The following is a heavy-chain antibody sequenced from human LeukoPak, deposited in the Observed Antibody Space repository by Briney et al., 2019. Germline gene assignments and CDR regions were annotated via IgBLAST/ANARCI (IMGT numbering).Heavy chain of an antibody. Sequence: ASVKVSCKASRYTFTGYYMHWVRQAPGQGVEWMGWINPNSGGTNYAQKFQARVTMTRHTPNSTAYMELSRLRSDDTAVYYCARSYHSSGYQYDFDSWGQGTLVTVSS. V-gene: IGHV1-2*02. CDR2: INPNSGGT. D-gene: IGHD3-22*01. CDR1: RYTFTGYY. CDR3: ARSYHSSGYQYDFDS. J-gene: IGHJ4*02.